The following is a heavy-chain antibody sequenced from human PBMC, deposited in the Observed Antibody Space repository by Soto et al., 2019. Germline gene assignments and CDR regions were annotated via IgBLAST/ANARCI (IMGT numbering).Heavy chain of an antibody. CDR1: GGSIRSSSYY. CDR3: ARLSVTTDYYYYGMDV. J-gene: IGHJ6*02. V-gene: IGHV4-39*01. D-gene: IGHD4-17*01. Sequence: SETLALTSTVSGGSIRSSSYYWGWIRQPPWKGLEWIGSIYYSGSTYYNPSLKSRVTISVDTSKNQFSLKLSSVTAADTAVYYCARLSVTTDYYYYGMDVWGQGTTVTVFS. CDR2: IYYSGST.